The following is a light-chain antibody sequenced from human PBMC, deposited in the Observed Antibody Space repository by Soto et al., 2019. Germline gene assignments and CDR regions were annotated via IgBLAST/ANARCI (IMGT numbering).Light chain of an antibody. V-gene: IGKV3-11*01. CDR2: DAS. Sequence: EIVLTQSPASLSLSPGEGATLSCRASESISSQLVWYQQIPVQAPRLLIYDASNRATGIPARFSGSGSGTDFTLTISSLEPEDFAIYYCQQRGNWTRVTFGGWTKVDIK. CDR1: ESISSQ. J-gene: IGKJ4*01. CDR3: QQRGNWTRVT.